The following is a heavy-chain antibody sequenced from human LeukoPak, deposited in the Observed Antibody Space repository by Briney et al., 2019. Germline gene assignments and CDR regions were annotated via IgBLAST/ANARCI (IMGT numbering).Heavy chain of an antibody. Sequence: PSETLSLTCTVSGGSISSYYWSWIRRPPGKGLEWIGYIYYSGSTNYNPSLKSRVTISVDTSKNQFSLNLSSVIAADTAVYYCARGRGDCSSTSCYGEFDPWGQGTLVTVSS. CDR1: GGSISSYY. D-gene: IGHD2-2*01. CDR3: ARGRGDCSSTSCYGEFDP. V-gene: IGHV4-59*01. CDR2: IYYSGST. J-gene: IGHJ5*02.